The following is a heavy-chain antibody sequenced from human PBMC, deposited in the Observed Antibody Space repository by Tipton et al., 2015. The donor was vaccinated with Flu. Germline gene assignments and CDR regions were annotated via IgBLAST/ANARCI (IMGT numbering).Heavy chain of an antibody. Sequence: GSLRLSCVVSGFTFSDYEMTWVRQAPGKGLEWVSYTNSRGTTIYYTDSVKGRFTISRDNAKNSLYLQMNYLKAEDTALYYCARDNPEDAFDVWGQGTMITVSS. CDR1: GFTFSDYE. CDR3: ARDNPEDAFDV. CDR2: TNSRGTTI. V-gene: IGHV3-48*03. J-gene: IGHJ3*01.